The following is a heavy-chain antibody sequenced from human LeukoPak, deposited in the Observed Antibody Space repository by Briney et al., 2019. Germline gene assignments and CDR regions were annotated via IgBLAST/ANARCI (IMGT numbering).Heavy chain of an antibody. V-gene: IGHV3-15*01. CDR2: MKSYNAGGTT. Sequence: GGSPRPPCAASGFTFSTYSKNWVRQTPRKRLEWLGRMKSYNAGGTTDYAAPVKGRFTISRDDSKNTLYLHMNSLKIEDTAVYYCTTVSYCGGVCSEFFLLWGQGTLVTVSS. D-gene: IGHD2-21*02. J-gene: IGHJ1*01. CDR1: GFTFSTYS. CDR3: TTVSYCGGVCSEFFLL.